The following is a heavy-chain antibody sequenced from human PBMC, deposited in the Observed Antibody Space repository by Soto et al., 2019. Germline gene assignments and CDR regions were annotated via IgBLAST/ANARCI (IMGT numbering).Heavy chain of an antibody. CDR3: ARVNYPKYYDFWSGYYGYYHYVMDF. Sequence: ASVKVSCKASGYTFTSYDINWVRQATGQGLEWMGWMNPNSGNTGYAQKFQGRVTMTRNTSISTAHMELSSLRSEDTAVYYCARVNYPKYYDFWSGYYGYYHYVMDFWGQGSTVIVSS. CDR1: GYTFTSYD. J-gene: IGHJ6*02. V-gene: IGHV1-8*01. CDR2: MNPNSGNT. D-gene: IGHD3-3*01.